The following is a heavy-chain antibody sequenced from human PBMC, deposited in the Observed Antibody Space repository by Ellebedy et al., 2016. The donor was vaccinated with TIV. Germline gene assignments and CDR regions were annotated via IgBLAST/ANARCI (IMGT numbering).Heavy chain of an antibody. CDR2: MYTTGTT. J-gene: IGHJ3*02. Sequence: SETLSLXXTASGDSISYSYWNWIRQPAGKGLEWLGRMYTTGTTNHNPSLKSRVTMSLDTSNKQFSLELTSVTAADTAVYYCARDRALGSFDMWGRGTTVTVSS. V-gene: IGHV4-4*07. CDR1: GDSISYSY. D-gene: IGHD4/OR15-4a*01. CDR3: ARDRALGSFDM.